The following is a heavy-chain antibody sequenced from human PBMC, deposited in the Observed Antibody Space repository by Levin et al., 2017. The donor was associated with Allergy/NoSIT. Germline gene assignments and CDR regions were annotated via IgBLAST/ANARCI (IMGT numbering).Heavy chain of an antibody. Sequence: PGGSLRLSCTASGSTFGDDAVSWVRQAPGKGLEWVGLIRSKTYGGTIEYAASVKGRFTISRDDSKTIAYVQMNGLKAEDTAVYYCAVTRPEDGKNPLYYYGMDVWGQGTTVTVSS. CDR3: AVTRPEDGKNPLYYYGMDV. D-gene: IGHD5-24*01. CDR2: IRSKTYGGTI. J-gene: IGHJ6*02. CDR1: GSTFGDDA. V-gene: IGHV3-49*04.